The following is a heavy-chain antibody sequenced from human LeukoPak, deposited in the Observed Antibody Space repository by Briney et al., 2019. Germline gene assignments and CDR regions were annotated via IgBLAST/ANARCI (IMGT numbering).Heavy chain of an antibody. CDR3: ARGLMSSTSLDV. Sequence: SETLSLTCAVYGGSFSSYYWSWIRQPPGKGLEWIGEINHSGSTNYNPSLKSRVTISVDTSKNQFSLKLSSVTAADTAVYYCARGLMSSTSLDVWGKGTTVTVSS. J-gene: IGHJ6*04. V-gene: IGHV4-34*01. D-gene: IGHD2-2*01. CDR1: GGSFSSYY. CDR2: INHSGST.